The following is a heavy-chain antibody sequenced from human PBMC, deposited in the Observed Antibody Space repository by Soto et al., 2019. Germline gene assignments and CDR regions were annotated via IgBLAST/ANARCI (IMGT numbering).Heavy chain of an antibody. CDR2: IYYSGST. V-gene: IGHV4-31*03. J-gene: IGHJ5*02. Sequence: SETLSLTCTVSGGSISSGGYYWRWIRQHPGKGLEWIGYIYYSGSTYYNPSLKSRVTISVDTSKNQFSLKLSSVTAADTAVYYCARGKEPYTADWFDPWGQGTLVTVSS. D-gene: IGHD5-18*01. CDR1: GGSISSGGYY. CDR3: ARGKEPYTADWFDP.